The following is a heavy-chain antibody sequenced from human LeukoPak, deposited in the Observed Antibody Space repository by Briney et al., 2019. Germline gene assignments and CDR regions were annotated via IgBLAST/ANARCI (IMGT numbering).Heavy chain of an antibody. CDR1: GYTFTGYY. Sequence: ASVKVSCKASGYTFTGYYMHWVRQAPGQGLEWMGWINPNSGGTNYAQKFQGRVTMTRDTSISTAYMELSRLRSDDTAVYYCARALGRLSGSDYWGQGTPVTVSS. CDR2: INPNSGGT. D-gene: IGHD3-10*01. V-gene: IGHV1-2*02. J-gene: IGHJ4*02. CDR3: ARALGRLSGSDY.